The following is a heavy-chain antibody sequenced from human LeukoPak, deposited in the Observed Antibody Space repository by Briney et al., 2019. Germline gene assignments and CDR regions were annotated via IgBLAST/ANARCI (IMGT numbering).Heavy chain of an antibody. V-gene: IGHV1-69*05. J-gene: IGHJ4*02. CDR3: ATTGRVTMVRGVIPNVDY. Sequence: SVKVSCKASGGTFSSYVISWVRQAPGRGLEWMGRIIPIFGTANYAQKFQGRVTITTDESTSTAYMELSSLRSEDTAVYYCATTGRVTMVRGVIPNVDYWGQGTLVTVSS. CDR1: GGTFSSYV. D-gene: IGHD3-10*01. CDR2: IIPIFGTA.